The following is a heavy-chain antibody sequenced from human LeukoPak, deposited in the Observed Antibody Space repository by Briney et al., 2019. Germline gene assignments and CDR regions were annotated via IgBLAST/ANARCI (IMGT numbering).Heavy chain of an antibody. Sequence: GGPLRLSCAASGFTFSDYYMSWIRQAPGKGLEWVSYISSSGSTIYYADSVKGRFTISRDNAKNSLYLQMNSLRADDTAVYYCATEITPYYYMDVWGKGTTVTVSS. CDR3: ATEITPYYYMDV. CDR1: GFTFSDYY. V-gene: IGHV3-11*01. CDR2: ISSSGSTI. D-gene: IGHD5-24*01. J-gene: IGHJ6*03.